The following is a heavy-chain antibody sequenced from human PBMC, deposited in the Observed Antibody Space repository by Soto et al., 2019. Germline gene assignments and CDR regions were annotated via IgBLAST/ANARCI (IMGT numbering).Heavy chain of an antibody. CDR3: ARQVGIAVAGGDDYYYGMDV. CDR2: IYYSGST. Sequence: SETLSLTCTVSGGSISSSSYYWGWIRQPPGKGLEWIGSIYYSGSTYYNPSLKSRVTISVDTSKNQFSLKLSSVTAADTAVYYCARQVGIAVAGGDDYYYGMDVWGQGTAVTVSS. D-gene: IGHD6-19*01. CDR1: GGSISSSSYY. J-gene: IGHJ6*02. V-gene: IGHV4-39*01.